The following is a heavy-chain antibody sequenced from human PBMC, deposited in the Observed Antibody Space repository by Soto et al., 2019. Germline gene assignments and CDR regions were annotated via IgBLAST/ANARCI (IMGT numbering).Heavy chain of an antibody. D-gene: IGHD1-1*01. V-gene: IGHV4-59*08. J-gene: IGHJ4*02. Sequence: QVQLQESGPGLVKPSETLSLTCTVSGGSISSYYWSWIRQPPGKGLEWIGYIYYSGSTNYNPSLKSRATKQVDTSKTQFPLMLSSVTAADTAVYYGARRYGYSFDYWGQGTLVTVSS. CDR1: GGSISSYY. CDR2: IYYSGST. CDR3: ARRYGYSFDY.